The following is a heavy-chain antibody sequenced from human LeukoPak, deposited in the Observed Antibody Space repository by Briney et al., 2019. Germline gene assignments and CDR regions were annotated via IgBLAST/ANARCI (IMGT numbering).Heavy chain of an antibody. CDR1: GGSISSSNW. D-gene: IGHD3-22*01. CDR3: ARESPHYYDSSGYPAVAFDI. J-gene: IGHJ3*02. V-gene: IGHV4-4*02. CDR2: IYHSGST. Sequence: SETLSLTCAVSGGSISSSNWWSWIRQPPGKGLEWIGEIYHSGSTNYNPSLKSRVTISVDKSKTQFSLKLSSVTAADTAVYYCARESPHYYDSSGYPAVAFDIWGQGTMVTVSS.